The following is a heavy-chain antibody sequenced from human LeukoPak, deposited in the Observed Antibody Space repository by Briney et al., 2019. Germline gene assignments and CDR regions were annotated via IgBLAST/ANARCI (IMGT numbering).Heavy chain of an antibody. CDR1: GGSFSGYY. CDR2: INHSGST. Sequence: SETLPLTCAVYGGSFSGYYWSWIRQPPGKGLEWIGEINHSGSTNYNPSLKSRVTISVDTSKNQFSLKLSSVTAADTAVYYCARGAPMRTYYYGSGSPTYAFDIWGQGTMVTVSS. J-gene: IGHJ3*02. D-gene: IGHD3-10*01. V-gene: IGHV4-34*01. CDR3: ARGAPMRTYYYGSGSPTYAFDI.